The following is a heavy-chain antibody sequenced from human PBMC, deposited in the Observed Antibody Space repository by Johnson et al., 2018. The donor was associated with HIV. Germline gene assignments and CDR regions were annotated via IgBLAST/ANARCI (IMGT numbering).Heavy chain of an antibody. D-gene: IGHD3-22*01. CDR3: ARGVRDSSGYPFAFDI. V-gene: IGHV3-30*02. CDR2: IRYDGSNK. Sequence: HVQLVESGGGVVQPGGSLRLSCAASGFTFSSYGMHWVRQAPGKGLEWVAFIRYDGSNKYYADSVKGRFTISRDNSKNTLYLQMNSLRAEDTALYYCARGVRDSSGYPFAFDIWGQGTMVTVSS. J-gene: IGHJ3*02. CDR1: GFTFSSYG.